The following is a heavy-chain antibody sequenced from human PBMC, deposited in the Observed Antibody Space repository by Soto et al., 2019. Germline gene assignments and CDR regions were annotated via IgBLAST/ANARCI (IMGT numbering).Heavy chain of an antibody. Sequence: QVQLVESGGGVVQPGRSLRLSCAASGFTFSSDGMHWVRQAPGKGLEWVAVIWYDGSNKYYADSVKGRFTISRDNSKNTLNLQMNSLRAEDTAVYYCARDYDSSGYPRYYFDYWGQGTLVTVSS. J-gene: IGHJ4*02. CDR1: GFTFSSDG. V-gene: IGHV3-33*01. CDR2: IWYDGSNK. D-gene: IGHD3-22*01. CDR3: ARDYDSSGYPRYYFDY.